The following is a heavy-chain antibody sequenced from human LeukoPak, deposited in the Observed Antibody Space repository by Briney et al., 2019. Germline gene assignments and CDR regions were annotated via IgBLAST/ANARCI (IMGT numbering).Heavy chain of an antibody. CDR2: IHNSGRT. Sequence: SETLSLTCSVSGGSVSSYYWSWIRQSPGKGLEWIGYIHNSGRTNYNPSLKSRVTGFVDTSKNQVSLRLSSVTAADTAVYYCARRYGGTGDYGENYFDYWGQGTLVTVSS. J-gene: IGHJ4*02. CDR3: ARRYGGTGDYGENYFDY. D-gene: IGHD4-17*01. V-gene: IGHV4-4*08. CDR1: GGSVSSYY.